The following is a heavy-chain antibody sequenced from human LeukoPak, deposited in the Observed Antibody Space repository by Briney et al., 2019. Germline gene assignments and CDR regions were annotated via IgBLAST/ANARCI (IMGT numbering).Heavy chain of an antibody. CDR3: ARDEATSKGDYYYGMDV. D-gene: IGHD1-26*01. Sequence: PSETLSLTCTVSGGSISSGDYYWSWIRQPPGKGLEWIGYIYYSGSTYYNPSFKSRVTISVDTSKNQFSLKLSSVTAADTAVYYCARDEATSKGDYYYGMDVWGKGTTVTVSS. J-gene: IGHJ6*04. V-gene: IGHV4-30-4*01. CDR1: GGSISSGDYY. CDR2: IYYSGST.